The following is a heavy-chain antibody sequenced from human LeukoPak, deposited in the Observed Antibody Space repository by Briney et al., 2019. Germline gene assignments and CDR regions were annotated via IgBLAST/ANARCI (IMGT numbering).Heavy chain of an antibody. V-gene: IGHV3-21*01. CDR2: ISSSSSYI. D-gene: IGHD2-15*01. CDR3: ARDKQAAFDY. J-gene: IGHJ4*02. CDR1: GFTFSSYS. Sequence: PGGSLRLSCAASGFTFSSYSMNWVRQAPGKGLEWVSSISSSSSYIYYADSVKGRFTISRDNAKNSLCLQMNSLRAEDTAVYYCARDKQAAFDYWGQGTLVTVSS.